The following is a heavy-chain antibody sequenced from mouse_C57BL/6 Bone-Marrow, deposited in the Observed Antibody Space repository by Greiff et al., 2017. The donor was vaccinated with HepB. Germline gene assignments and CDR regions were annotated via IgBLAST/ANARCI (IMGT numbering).Heavy chain of an antibody. J-gene: IGHJ1*03. CDR2: INPSNGGT. V-gene: IGHV1-53*01. CDR3: ARASLFITTPRYFDV. CDR1: GYTFTSYW. D-gene: IGHD1-1*01. Sequence: QVQLQQPGPELVKPGASVKLSCKASGYTFTSYWMHWVKQRPGQGLEWIGNINPSNGGTNYNEKFKSKATLTVDKSSSTAYMQLSRLTSEDSAVYYCARASLFITTPRYFDVWGTGTTVTVSS.